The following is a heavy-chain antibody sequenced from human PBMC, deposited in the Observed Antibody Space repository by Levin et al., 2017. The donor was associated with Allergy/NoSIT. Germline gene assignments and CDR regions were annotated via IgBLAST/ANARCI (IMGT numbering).Heavy chain of an antibody. CDR2: ISGSGGST. CDR1: GFTFSSYA. J-gene: IGHJ4*02. D-gene: IGHD3-10*01. Sequence: PGGSLRLSCAASGFTFSSYAMSWVRQAPGKGLEWVSAISGSGGSTYYADSVKGRFTISRDNSKNTLYLQMNSLRAEDTAVYYCAILMVQGVIKAAPEGYWGQGTLVTVSS. V-gene: IGHV3-23*01. CDR3: AILMVQGVIKAAPEGY.